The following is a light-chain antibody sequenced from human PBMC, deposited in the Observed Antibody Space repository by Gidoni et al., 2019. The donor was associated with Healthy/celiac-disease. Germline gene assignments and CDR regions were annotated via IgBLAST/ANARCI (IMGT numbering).Light chain of an antibody. CDR2: LGY. Sequence: IVMSQSPPSLPVTPGEPASISCRSSQSLLHSNGYNFLDWYLQKPGQYPQLRICLGYNRASGVADRFSGSGSGTDFTLKISRVEAEDVGVYYCWQALQTRTFGGGTKVEIK. V-gene: IGKV2-28*01. J-gene: IGKJ4*01. CDR3: WQALQTRT. CDR1: QSLLHSNGYNF.